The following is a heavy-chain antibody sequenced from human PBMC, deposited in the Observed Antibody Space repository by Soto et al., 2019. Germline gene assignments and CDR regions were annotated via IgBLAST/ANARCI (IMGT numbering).Heavy chain of an antibody. CDR2: INHSGST. J-gene: IGHJ6*03. CDR3: ARGIRLWSGYYHDYYYYMEV. D-gene: IGHD3-3*01. CDR1: GGSFRGYY. Sequence: PSETLSLTCAVFGGSFRGYYWSWIRQPPGKGLEWIGEINHSGSTNYNPSLKSRVTISVDTSKNQFSLKLSSVTAADTAVYYCARGIRLWSGYYHDYYYYMEVWGKGTTVPGSS. V-gene: IGHV4-34*01.